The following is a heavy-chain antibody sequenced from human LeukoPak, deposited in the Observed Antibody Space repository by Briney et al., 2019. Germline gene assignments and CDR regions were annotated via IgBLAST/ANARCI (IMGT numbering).Heavy chain of an antibody. J-gene: IGHJ4*01. CDR2: INHSGNT. V-gene: IGHV4-34*01. D-gene: IGHD6-13*01. Sequence: PSETLSLTCAVYGGSFSDYYWSWIRQPPGKGLEWIGEINHSGNTNYNPSLKSRVTISADTSKNQFSLKLTSLTASDTAMYYCERGRRGTSSWYDGYFHYWGQGTLVTVSS. CDR1: GGSFSDYY. CDR3: ERGRRGTSSWYDGYFHY.